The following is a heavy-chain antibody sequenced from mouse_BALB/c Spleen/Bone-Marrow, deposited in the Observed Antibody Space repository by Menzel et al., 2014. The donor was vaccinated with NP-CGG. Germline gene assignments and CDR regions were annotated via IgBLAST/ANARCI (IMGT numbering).Heavy chain of an antibody. CDR2: INSNGGST. CDR3: ARENYRSHYYFDY. V-gene: IGHV5-6-3*01. J-gene: IGHJ2*01. Sequence: EVHLVESGGGLVQPGGSLKLSCAASGFTFSSYGMSWVRQTPDKRLELVATINSNGGSTYYPDSVKGRLTISRDNAKNTLYLQMSSLKPQDTAMYYCARENYRSHYYFDYWGQGTTLTVSS. CDR1: GFTFSSYG. D-gene: IGHD2-14*01.